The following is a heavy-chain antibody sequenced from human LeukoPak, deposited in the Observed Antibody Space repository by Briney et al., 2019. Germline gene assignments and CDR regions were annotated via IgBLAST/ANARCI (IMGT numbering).Heavy chain of an antibody. CDR3: ARDSRRITIFGVVGSFDY. CDR1: GYTFTSYS. D-gene: IGHD3-3*01. Sequence: GASVKVSCKASGYTFTSYSISWVRQAPGQGLEWMGWISAYNGNTNYAQKLQGRVTMTTDTSTSTAYMELRSLRSDDTAVYYCARDSRRITIFGVVGSFDYWGQGTLVTVSS. J-gene: IGHJ4*02. CDR2: ISAYNGNT. V-gene: IGHV1-18*01.